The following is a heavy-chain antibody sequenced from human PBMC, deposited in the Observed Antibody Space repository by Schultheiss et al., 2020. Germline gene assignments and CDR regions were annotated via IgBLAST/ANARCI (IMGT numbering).Heavy chain of an antibody. J-gene: IGHJ4*02. Sequence: GGSLRLSCAASGFTFDDYGMSWVRQAPGKGLEWVSYISSSGSTIYYADSVKGRFTISRDNAKNTLYLQMNTLRPEDTAVYYCARGGLYDFWSGKTFDSWVQGTLVTVSS. V-gene: IGHV3-48*03. CDR3: ARGGLYDFWSGKTFDS. D-gene: IGHD3-3*01. CDR1: GFTFDDYG. CDR2: ISSSGSTI.